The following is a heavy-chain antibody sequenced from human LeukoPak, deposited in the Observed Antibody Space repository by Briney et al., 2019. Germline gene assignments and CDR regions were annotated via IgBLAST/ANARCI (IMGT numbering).Heavy chain of an antibody. V-gene: IGHV3-21*01. Sequence: TGGSLRLSCAASGFTFSSYSMNWVPQAPGKGLEWVSSITSSSSYIYYADSVKGRFTISRDNAKNSLYLKMNSLRAEDTAVYYCARDAASGSYRYWGQGTLVTVSS. CDR1: GFTFSSYS. CDR3: ARDAASGSYRY. J-gene: IGHJ4*02. CDR2: ITSSSSYI. D-gene: IGHD1-26*01.